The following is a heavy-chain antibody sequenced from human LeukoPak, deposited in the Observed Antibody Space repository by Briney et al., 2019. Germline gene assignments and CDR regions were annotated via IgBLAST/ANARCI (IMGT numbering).Heavy chain of an antibody. CDR1: GFTFSSYS. CDR2: ISSSTSYI. J-gene: IGHJ5*02. V-gene: IGHV3-21*01. D-gene: IGHD2-15*01. Sequence: GGSLRLSCVASGFTFSSYSMNWVRQAPGKGLEWVSSISSSTSYITYADSAKGRFTFSRDNAKKSLYLQMNTLRAEDTAVYYCGSCSGGSCHSGWFDPWGQGTLVTVSS. CDR3: GSCSGGSCHSGWFDP.